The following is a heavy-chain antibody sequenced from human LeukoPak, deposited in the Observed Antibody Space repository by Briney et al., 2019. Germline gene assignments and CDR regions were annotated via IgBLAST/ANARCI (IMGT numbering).Heavy chain of an antibody. CDR1: GFTVSSNY. Sequence: GGSLRLSCAASGFTVSSNYMSWVRQAPGKGLEWVSVIYSGGSTYYADSVKGRFTISRDNSKNTLYLQMNSLRAEDTAVYYCARGETTGGHDAFDIWGQGTMVTVSS. V-gene: IGHV3-53*01. J-gene: IGHJ3*02. CDR2: IYSGGST. D-gene: IGHD7-27*01. CDR3: ARGETTGGHDAFDI.